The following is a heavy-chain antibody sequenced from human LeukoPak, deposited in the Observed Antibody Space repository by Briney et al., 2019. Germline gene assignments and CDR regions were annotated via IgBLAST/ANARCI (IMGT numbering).Heavy chain of an antibody. CDR1: GGSISSGSYY. D-gene: IGHD3-10*01. CDR3: AREGGFGELPTPFDY. CDR2: IYTSGST. V-gene: IGHV4-61*02. Sequence: SQTLSLTCTVSGGSISSGSYYWSWIRQPAGKGLEWIGRIYTSGSTNYNPSLKSRVTISVDTSKNQFSLKLSPVTAADTAVYYCAREGGFGELPTPFDYWGQGTLVTVSS. J-gene: IGHJ4*02.